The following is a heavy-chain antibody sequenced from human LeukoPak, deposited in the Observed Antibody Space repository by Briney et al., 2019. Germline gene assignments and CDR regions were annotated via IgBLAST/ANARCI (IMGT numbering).Heavy chain of an antibody. CDR3: VRAAMPYIINGRRFDY. CDR2: SGTVGDT. Sequence: GGSLRLSCAASGFTSSAYDMYWVRQITGGGLEWVSTSGTVGDTFYSDSVKGRFTISRENAKNSVHLQMNSLRVEDSAIYFCVRAAMPYIINGRRFDYWGQGTLVTVSS. CDR1: GFTSSAYD. V-gene: IGHV3-13*04. J-gene: IGHJ4*02. D-gene: IGHD2-2*01.